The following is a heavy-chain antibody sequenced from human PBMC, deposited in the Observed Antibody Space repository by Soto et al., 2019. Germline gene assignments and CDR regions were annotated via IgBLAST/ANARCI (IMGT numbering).Heavy chain of an antibody. J-gene: IGHJ6*03. Sequence: QVQLVESGGGLVKPGGSLRLSCAASGFTFSDYYMSWIRQAPGKGLEWVSYISSSGSTIYYADSVKGRFTISRDNAKNSLYLQMNSLRAEDMAVYYCASRGCSGGSCYLSDYYYYYYMDVWGKGTTVTVSS. V-gene: IGHV3-11*01. CDR1: GFTFSDYY. CDR2: ISSSGSTI. D-gene: IGHD2-15*01. CDR3: ASRGCSGGSCYLSDYYYYYYMDV.